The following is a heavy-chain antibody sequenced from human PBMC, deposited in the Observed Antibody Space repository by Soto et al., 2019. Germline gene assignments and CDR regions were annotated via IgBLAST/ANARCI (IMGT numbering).Heavy chain of an antibody. D-gene: IGHD5-12*01. CDR2: IYYTGSA. V-gene: IGHV4-59*08. Sequence: SETLSLTCSVSDDSISTYYWSWIRQPPGKGLEWIGFIYYTGSANHNPSLKSRAIISVDTSKSQFSLKLNSVTAADTAVYYCARLKVATKTRRWFDSWGQGTLVTVSS. CDR3: ARLKVATKTRRWFDS. CDR1: DDSISTYY. J-gene: IGHJ5*01.